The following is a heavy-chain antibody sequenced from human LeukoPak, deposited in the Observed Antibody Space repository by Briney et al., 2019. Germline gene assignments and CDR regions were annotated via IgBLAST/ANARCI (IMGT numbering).Heavy chain of an antibody. J-gene: IGHJ6*03. CDR2: MNPNSGNT. Sequence: WASVNVSCKASGYTFTSYDINWVRQAPGQGLEWMGWMNPNSGNTGYAQKFQGRVTITRNTSISTAYMELSSLRSEDTAVYYCARGVNTYLWFGGDYMDVWGKGSTVTVSS. CDR1: GYTFTSYD. V-gene: IGHV1-8*03. CDR3: ARGVNTYLWFGGDYMDV. D-gene: IGHD3-16*01.